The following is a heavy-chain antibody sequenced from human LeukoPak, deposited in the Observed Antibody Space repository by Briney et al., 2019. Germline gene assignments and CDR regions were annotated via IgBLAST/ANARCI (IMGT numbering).Heavy chain of an antibody. CDR3: ARDLGSGWNFDY. CDR1: GFTVSSNY. Sequence: GGSLRLSCAASGFTVSSNYMNWARQAPGKGLEWVPIIYSGGSTYYADSVKGRFTISRDNSKNTLYLQMNSLRAEDTAVYYCARDLGSGWNFDYWGQGTLVTASS. D-gene: IGHD6-19*01. V-gene: IGHV3-53*01. CDR2: IYSGGST. J-gene: IGHJ4*02.